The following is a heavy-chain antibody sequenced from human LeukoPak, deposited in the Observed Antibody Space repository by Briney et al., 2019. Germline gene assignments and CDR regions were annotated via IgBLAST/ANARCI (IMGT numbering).Heavy chain of an antibody. J-gene: IGHJ4*02. CDR1: GFTFTSYT. D-gene: IGHD5-24*01. V-gene: IGHV3-21*01. CDR2: ISSSSNYI. Sequence: GGSLRLSCAASGFTFTSYTMNWVRQAPGKGLEWVSSISSSSNYIYYADSVKGRFTISRDNAKNSLYLELNSLRVEDTAVYYCARDRGWRQFDYWGQGTLVTVSS. CDR3: ARDRGWRQFDY.